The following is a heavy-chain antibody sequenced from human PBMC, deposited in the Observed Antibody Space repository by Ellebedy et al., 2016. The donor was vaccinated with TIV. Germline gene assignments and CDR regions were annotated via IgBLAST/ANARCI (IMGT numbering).Heavy chain of an antibody. CDR2: INSDGSRT. J-gene: IGHJ4*02. D-gene: IGHD2-21*01. Sequence: GESLKISCAASGFTFSSYWMHWVRQAPGKGLVWVSLINSDGSRTTYADPVKGRFTISRDNAKNTLYLQMNSLRAEDTAVYYCASRGVAVQGADYWGQGTLVTVSS. CDR3: ASRGVAVQGADY. CDR1: GFTFSSYW. V-gene: IGHV3-74*01.